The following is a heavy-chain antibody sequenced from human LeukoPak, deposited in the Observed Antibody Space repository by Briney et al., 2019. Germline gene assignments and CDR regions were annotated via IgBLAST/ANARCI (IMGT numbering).Heavy chain of an antibody. V-gene: IGHV1-69*13. J-gene: IGHJ6*03. CDR2: IIPIFGTA. CDR1: GGTFSSYA. CDR3: ARDRPISIAAARYLGYYYYMDV. D-gene: IGHD6-13*01. Sequence: GASVKVSCKASGGTFSSYAISWVRQAPGQGLEWMGGIIPIFGTANYAQKFQGRVMITADESTSTAYMELSSLRSEDTAVYYCARDRPISIAAARYLGYYYYMDVWGKGTTVTISS.